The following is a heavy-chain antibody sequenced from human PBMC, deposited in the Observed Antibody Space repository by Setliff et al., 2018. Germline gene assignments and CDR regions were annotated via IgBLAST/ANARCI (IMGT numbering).Heavy chain of an antibody. CDR1: GFSFRNCW. J-gene: IGHJ6*02. V-gene: IGHV3-7*01. CDR3: ARDGVYYAMDV. CDR2: INPGGSET. Sequence: GESLKISCVATGFSFRNCWASWVRQAQGKGPEWLASINPGGSETYYVDSARGRFTISRDNARNSAFLQMNSLRADDTAVYYCARDGVYYAMDVWGQGTTVTVSS.